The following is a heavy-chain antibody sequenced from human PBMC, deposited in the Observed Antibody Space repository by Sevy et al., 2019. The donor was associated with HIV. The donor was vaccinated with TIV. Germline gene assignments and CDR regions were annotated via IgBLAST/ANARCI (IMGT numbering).Heavy chain of an antibody. CDR1: GGSVSSGSYY. CDR3: ARDEGMHHFDY. V-gene: IGHV4-61*01. J-gene: IGHJ4*02. CDR2: IYYSGST. Sequence: SETLSLTFTVSGGSVSSGSYYWSWIRQPPGKGLEWIGYIYYSGSTNYNPSLKSRVTISVDTSKNQFSLKLSSVTAADTAVYYCARDEGMHHFDYWGQGTLVTVSS.